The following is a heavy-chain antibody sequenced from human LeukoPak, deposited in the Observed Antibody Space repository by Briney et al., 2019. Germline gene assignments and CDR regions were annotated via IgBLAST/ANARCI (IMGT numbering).Heavy chain of an antibody. Sequence: GRSLRLSCAASGFTFSSYGMHWVRQAPGKGLEWVAVIWYDGSNKYYADSVKGRFTISRDSSKNTLYLQMNSLRAEDTAVYYCAREYYYDSSGLFDYWGQGTLVTVSS. CDR1: GFTFSSYG. V-gene: IGHV3-33*01. CDR2: IWYDGSNK. CDR3: AREYYYDSSGLFDY. J-gene: IGHJ4*02. D-gene: IGHD3-22*01.